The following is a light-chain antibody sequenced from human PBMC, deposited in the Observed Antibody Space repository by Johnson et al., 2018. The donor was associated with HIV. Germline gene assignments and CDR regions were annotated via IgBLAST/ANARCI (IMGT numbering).Light chain of an antibody. Sequence: QSVLTQPPSVSAAPGQRVTISCSGSSSNIGNNYVSWYQHLPGTAPKLLIYDNNKRPSGTPDRFSGSKSGTSATLGITGLQTGDEADYYCGTWDSSLSAAVFGTGTKVTVL. CDR2: DNN. CDR3: GTWDSSLSAAV. CDR1: SSNIGNNY. J-gene: IGLJ1*01. V-gene: IGLV1-51*01.